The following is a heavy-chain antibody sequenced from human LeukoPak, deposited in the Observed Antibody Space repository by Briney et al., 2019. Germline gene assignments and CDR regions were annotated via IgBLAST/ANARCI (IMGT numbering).Heavy chain of an antibody. CDR2: ISGSGGST. D-gene: IGHD3-22*01. CDR3: AKAVGNYYDSSGFQH. J-gene: IGHJ1*01. V-gene: IGHV3-23*01. Sequence: GGSLRLSCAASGFTFSSYAMSWVRQAPGKGLEWVSAISGSGGSTYYADSVKGRFTISRDNSKNTLYLQMNGLRAEDTAVYYCAKAVGNYYDSSGFQHWGQGTLVTVSS. CDR1: GFTFSSYA.